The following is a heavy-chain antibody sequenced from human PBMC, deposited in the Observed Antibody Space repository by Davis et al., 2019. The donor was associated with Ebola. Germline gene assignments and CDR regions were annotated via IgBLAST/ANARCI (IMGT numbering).Heavy chain of an antibody. D-gene: IGHD6-19*01. Sequence: AALVKVSCKASGGTFSSYTISWVRQAPGQGLEWMGRIIPILGIANYAQKFQGRVTMTRNTSISTAYMELSSLRSEDTAVYYCARVRRYQWRMIDYWGQGTLVTVSS. J-gene: IGHJ4*02. V-gene: IGHV1-69*02. CDR3: ARVRRYQWRMIDY. CDR2: IIPILGIA. CDR1: GGTFSSYT.